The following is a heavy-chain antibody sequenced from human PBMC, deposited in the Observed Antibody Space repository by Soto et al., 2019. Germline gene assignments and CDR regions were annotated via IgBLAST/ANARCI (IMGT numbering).Heavy chain of an antibody. Sequence: ASVKVSCKTSGYTFTSYGISWVRQAPGQGLEWMGWISAYNGNTNYAQKLQGRVTMTTDTSTSTAYMELRSLRSDDTAVYYCARDPGNSGDLSCYYSYGMDVWGQGTTVTVSS. CDR3: ARDPGNSGDLSCYYSYGMDV. D-gene: IGHD1-26*01. J-gene: IGHJ6*02. CDR1: GYTFTSYG. CDR2: ISAYNGNT. V-gene: IGHV1-18*01.